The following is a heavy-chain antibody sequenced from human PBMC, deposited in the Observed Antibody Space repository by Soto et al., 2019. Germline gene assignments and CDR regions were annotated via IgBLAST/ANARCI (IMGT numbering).Heavy chain of an antibody. CDR1: GGSVISGSYY. J-gene: IGHJ4*01. Sequence: SETLSLTCTVSGGSVISGSYYWSWIRQPPGKGLEWIGYIYYSGSTNYNPSLKSRVTISVDTSKNQFSLKLSSVTAADTAVYYCARDCPYYDILTGYSYYFDYWGQGTLVTVSS. CDR2: IYYSGST. D-gene: IGHD3-9*01. CDR3: ARDCPYYDILTGYSYYFDY. V-gene: IGHV4-61*01.